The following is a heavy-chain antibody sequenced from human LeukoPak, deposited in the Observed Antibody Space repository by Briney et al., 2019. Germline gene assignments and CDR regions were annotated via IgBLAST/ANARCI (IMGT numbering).Heavy chain of an antibody. J-gene: IGHJ3*02. Sequence: ASVKVSCKASGYTFTGYYMHWVRQAPGQGLEWMGWINPNSGGTNYAQKFQGRVTMTRDTSISTAYMELSRLRSDDTAVYYCARGGSGSRQRNDAFDIWGQGTMVTVSS. CDR1: GYTFTGYY. CDR2: INPNSGGT. CDR3: ARGGSGSRQRNDAFDI. D-gene: IGHD3-10*01. V-gene: IGHV1-2*02.